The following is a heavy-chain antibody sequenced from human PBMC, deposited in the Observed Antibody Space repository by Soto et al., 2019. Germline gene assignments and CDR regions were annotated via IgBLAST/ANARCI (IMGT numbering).Heavy chain of an antibody. CDR3: ARVVIVGDYYYGMDV. V-gene: IGHV1-69*13. J-gene: IGHJ6*02. Sequence: ASVKVSCKASGGTFSSYAISWVRQAPGQGLEWMGGIIPIFGTANYAQKFQGRVTITADESTSTAYMELSSLRSEDTAVYYCARVVIVGDYYYGMDVWGQGTTVTVSS. D-gene: IGHD3-16*02. CDR1: GGTFSSYA. CDR2: IIPIFGTA.